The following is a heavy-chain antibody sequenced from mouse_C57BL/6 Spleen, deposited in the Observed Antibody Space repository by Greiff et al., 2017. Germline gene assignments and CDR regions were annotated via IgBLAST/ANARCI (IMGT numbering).Heavy chain of an antibody. J-gene: IGHJ2*01. D-gene: IGHD2-4*01. CDR2: INPSNGGT. V-gene: IGHV1-53*01. Sequence: QVHVKQPGTELVKPGASVKLSCKASGYTFTGYWMHWVKQRPGQGLEWIGNINPSNGGTNYNEKFKSKATLTVDKSSSTAYMQLSSLTSEDSAVYYCARDYDYYYFDYWGQGTTLTVSS. CDR3: ARDYDYYYFDY. CDR1: GYTFTGYW.